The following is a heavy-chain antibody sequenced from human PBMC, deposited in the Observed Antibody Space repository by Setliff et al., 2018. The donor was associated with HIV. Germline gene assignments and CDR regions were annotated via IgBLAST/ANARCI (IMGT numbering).Heavy chain of an antibody. J-gene: IGHJ3*02. Sequence: PGGSLRLSCGASGFSFGDYYMSWIRQAPGKGLEWISYISSSSTYTNYADSVKGRFTISRDNSKNTIFLQMNSLRVEDTAIYYCAKMHTAMDPDTFDIWGQGTMVTVSS. CDR2: ISSSSTYT. CDR3: AKMHTAMDPDTFDI. V-gene: IGHV3-11*06. CDR1: GFSFGDYY. D-gene: IGHD5-18*01.